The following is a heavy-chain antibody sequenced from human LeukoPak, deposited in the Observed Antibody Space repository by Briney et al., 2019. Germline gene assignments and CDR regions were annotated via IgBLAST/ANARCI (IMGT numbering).Heavy chain of an antibody. J-gene: IGHJ4*02. V-gene: IGHV3-30-3*01. D-gene: IGHD4-17*01. CDR1: GFGFGSFA. CDR2: ISYDGSNK. Sequence: PGGSLRLSCAASGFGFGSFALHWVRQAPGKGLEWVAVISYDGSNKYYADSVKGRFTISRDNSKNTLYLQMNSLRAEDTAVYYCARARYGDYRRSPFDYWGQGTLVTVSS. CDR3: ARARYGDYRRSPFDY.